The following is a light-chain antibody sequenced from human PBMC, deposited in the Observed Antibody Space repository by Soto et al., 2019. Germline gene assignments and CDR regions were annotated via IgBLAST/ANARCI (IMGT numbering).Light chain of an antibody. Sequence: DFVMTQSPLSLPVTPGEPASISYRSSQSLLHSNGYNYLDWYLQKPGQSPQLLIYLGSNLASGVPGRFGGSGSGTDFTLKISRVEAGDVGVYYCMQALQTPLNFGGGTKVEIK. V-gene: IGKV2-28*01. CDR1: QSLLHSNGYNY. J-gene: IGKJ4*01. CDR2: LGS. CDR3: MQALQTPLN.